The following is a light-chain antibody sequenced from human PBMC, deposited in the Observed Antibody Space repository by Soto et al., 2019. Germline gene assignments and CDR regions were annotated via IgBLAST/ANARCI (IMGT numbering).Light chain of an antibody. CDR1: QSVSSSY. CDR2: GAS. V-gene: IGKV3-20*01. Sequence: EIVLTQSPGTLSLSPGERATLSCRASQSVSSSYLAWYQQKPGQAPRLLIYGASGRATGIPDRFSGSGSGTDFTLTISRLEPEVFAVYYCQQYGTSLPFTFGPGTKVDIK. CDR3: QQYGTSLPFT. J-gene: IGKJ3*01.